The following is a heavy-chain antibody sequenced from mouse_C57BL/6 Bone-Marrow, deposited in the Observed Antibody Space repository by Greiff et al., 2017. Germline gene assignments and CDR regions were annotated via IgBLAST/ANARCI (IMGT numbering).Heavy chain of an antibody. Sequence: VQLQQPGAELVKPGASVKMSCKASGYTFTSYWITWVKQRPGQGLEWIGDIYPGSGSTNYNEKFKSKATLTVDTSSSTAYMQLSRLTSEDSAVYYCARKIYYGNYYFDYWGQGTTLTVSS. CDR2: IYPGSGST. J-gene: IGHJ2*01. CDR1: GYTFTSYW. V-gene: IGHV1-55*01. D-gene: IGHD2-1*01. CDR3: ARKIYYGNYYFDY.